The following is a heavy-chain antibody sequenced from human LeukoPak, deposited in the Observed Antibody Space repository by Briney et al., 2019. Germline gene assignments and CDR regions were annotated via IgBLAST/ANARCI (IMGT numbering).Heavy chain of an antibody. CDR2: ISSSSSTI. V-gene: IGHV3-48*04. J-gene: IGHJ4*02. Sequence: PGGSLRLSCAASGFTFSSYSMNWVRQAPGKGLEWVSYISSSSSTIYYADSVKGRFTISRDNAKNSLYLQMNSLRAEDTAVYYCARDYYGSGSYYYFDYWGQGTLVTVSS. CDR1: GFTFSSYS. CDR3: ARDYYGSGSYYYFDY. D-gene: IGHD3-10*01.